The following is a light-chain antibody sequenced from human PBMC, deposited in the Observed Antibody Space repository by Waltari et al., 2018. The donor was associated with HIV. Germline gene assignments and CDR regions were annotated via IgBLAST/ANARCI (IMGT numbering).Light chain of an antibody. CDR3: QQYYNTPLT. V-gene: IGKV4-1*01. J-gene: IGKJ4*01. Sequence: DIVITQSPAPLAGSLGERATIHFRSSQSIFYRSNSKNYLAWYQQKPGQPPKLLMVWSSTRESGVPDRFSGSGSGTDVALTISSLQAEDVTIYYCQQYYNTPLTFGGGTKVEI. CDR2: WSS. CDR1: QSIFYRSNSKNY.